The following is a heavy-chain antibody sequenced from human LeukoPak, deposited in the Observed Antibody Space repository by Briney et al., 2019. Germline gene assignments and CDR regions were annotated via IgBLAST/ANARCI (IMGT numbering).Heavy chain of an antibody. V-gene: IGHV3-20*04. CDR1: GFTFDDYG. J-gene: IGHJ6*04. CDR3: AELGITMIGGV. CDR2: INGNGGST. Sequence: PGGSLRLSCAASGFTFDDYGMSWVRQAPRKGLEWVSGINGNGGSTGYADSVKGRFTISRDNAKNSLYLQMNSLRAEDTAVYYCAELGITMIGGVWGKGTTVTISS. D-gene: IGHD3-10*02.